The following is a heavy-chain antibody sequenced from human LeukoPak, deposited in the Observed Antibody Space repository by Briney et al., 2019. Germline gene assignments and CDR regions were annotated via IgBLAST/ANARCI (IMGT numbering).Heavy chain of an antibody. CDR2: IYYSGST. CDR1: GGSISSYY. D-gene: IGHD1-1*01. V-gene: IGHV4-59*01. J-gene: IGHJ3*02. Sequence: PSETLSLTCTVSGGSISSYYWSWIRQPPGKGLEWIGYIYYSGSTNYNPSFKSRVTISVDTSKNQFSLKLSSVTAADTAVYYCARGRDELPHDAFDIWGQGTMVTVSS. CDR3: ARGRDELPHDAFDI.